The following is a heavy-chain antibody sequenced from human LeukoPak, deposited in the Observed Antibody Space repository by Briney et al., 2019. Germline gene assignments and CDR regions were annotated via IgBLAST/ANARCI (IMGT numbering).Heavy chain of an antibody. J-gene: IGHJ3*01. Sequence: SETLSLTCTVSGGFTRTYYWNWIRQPPGKGLEWIGYIYFSGRTNHNPSLKSRVTISVDTSKNQFSLKLSSVTAADTAVYYCARHMSVSYDAFDLWGRGTTVTVSS. CDR2: IYFSGRT. CDR1: GGFTRTYY. CDR3: ARHMSVSYDAFDL. V-gene: IGHV4-59*01. D-gene: IGHD3-10*01.